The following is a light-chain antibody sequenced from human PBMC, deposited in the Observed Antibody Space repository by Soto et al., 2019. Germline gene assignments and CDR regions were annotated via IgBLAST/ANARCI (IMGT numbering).Light chain of an antibody. J-gene: IGKJ4*01. Sequence: DIVMTQSPDSLAVSLGERATINCKSSQSVLYSSNNKNYLAWYQQKPGQPPKLLIYWASTRESWVPDRFSGSGSGTDFTLTISSLQAEDGAVYYCQQYDSTPLTFGGVTKVEIK. CDR3: QQYDSTPLT. V-gene: IGKV4-1*01. CDR1: QSVLYSSNNKNY. CDR2: WAS.